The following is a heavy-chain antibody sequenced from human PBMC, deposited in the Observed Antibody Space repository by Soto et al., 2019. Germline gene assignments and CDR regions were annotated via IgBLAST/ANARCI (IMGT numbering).Heavy chain of an antibody. D-gene: IGHD5-18*01. V-gene: IGHV4-39*01. Sequence: SETLSHTCTVSGGPSISSSYYWGWIRKPPGKGLEWIGSIYYSGSTYYNPSLKSRVTISVDTSKNQFSLKLSSVTAADTAVYYCARRWRRGGGLWVYGMDVWGQGTTVTVSS. CDR1: GGPSISSSYY. J-gene: IGHJ6*02. CDR2: IYYSGST. CDR3: ARRWRRGGGLWVYGMDV.